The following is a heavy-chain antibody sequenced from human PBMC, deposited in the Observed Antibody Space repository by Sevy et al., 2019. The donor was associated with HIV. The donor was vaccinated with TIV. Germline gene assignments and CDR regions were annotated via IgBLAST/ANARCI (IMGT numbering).Heavy chain of an antibody. CDR2: IRGSGGST. CDR3: AKGDRTFYGLDV. J-gene: IGHJ6*02. V-gene: IGHV3-23*01. CDR1: GFTFSTYS. D-gene: IGHD2-15*01. Sequence: GSLRLSCAASGFTFSTYSMSWVRQAPGKGLEWGSAIRGSGGSTYYSDSWKGRFTIFRDNSKYTVYLQMNNLRAEDTAAYYCAKGDRTFYGLDVWGQGTTVTVSS.